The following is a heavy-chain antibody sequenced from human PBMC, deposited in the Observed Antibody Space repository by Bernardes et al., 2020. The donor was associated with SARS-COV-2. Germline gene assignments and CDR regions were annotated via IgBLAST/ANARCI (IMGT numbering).Heavy chain of an antibody. D-gene: IGHD1-1*01. Sequence: GGSLRLSCAASGFTFSDYYMSWIRQAPGKGLEWVSYISSSSSYTNYADSVKGRFTISRDNAKNSLYLQMNSLRAEDTAVYYCARVDRVYNWNDRVDYWGQGTLVTVSS. CDR1: GFTFSDYY. CDR2: ISSSSSYT. V-gene: IGHV3-11*05. J-gene: IGHJ4*02. CDR3: ARVDRVYNWNDRVDY.